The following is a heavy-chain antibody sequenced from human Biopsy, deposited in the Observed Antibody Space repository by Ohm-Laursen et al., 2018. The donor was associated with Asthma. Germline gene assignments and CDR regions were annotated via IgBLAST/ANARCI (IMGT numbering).Heavy chain of an antibody. Sequence: SLRLSCAASGFMFRSFGMNWVRQAPGKGLEWVAVISYDGNHKFYEASVKGRFTISRDNSKNTLYLQMNSLRTEDTAVYYCAKRRGYSGHDNDYWGQGTLVIVSS. J-gene: IGHJ4*02. D-gene: IGHD5-12*01. CDR2: ISYDGNHK. V-gene: IGHV3-30*18. CDR3: AKRRGYSGHDNDY. CDR1: GFMFRSFG.